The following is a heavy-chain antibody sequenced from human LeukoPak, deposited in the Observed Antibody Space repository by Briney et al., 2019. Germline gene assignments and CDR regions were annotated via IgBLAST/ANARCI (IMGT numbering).Heavy chain of an antibody. Sequence: GGSLRLSCAASGFIFSNYWMSWVRQAPGKGLEWVASIKQDGSEKYYMDFVKGRFTISKDNAKDSLYLQINSLRAKDTAVYYCAREDHSKYEYWGQGTPVTVSS. CDR1: GFIFSNYW. D-gene: IGHD4-11*01. J-gene: IGHJ4*02. CDR2: IKQDGSEK. V-gene: IGHV3-7*01. CDR3: AREDHSKYEY.